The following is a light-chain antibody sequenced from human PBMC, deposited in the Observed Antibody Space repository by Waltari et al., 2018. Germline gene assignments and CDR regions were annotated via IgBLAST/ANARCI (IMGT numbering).Light chain of an antibody. J-gene: IGKJ3*01. V-gene: IGKV3D-15*01. CDR3: QQYINWPSFT. CDR1: QSVSSN. Sequence: EIVMTQSPATLSVSPGERVTLSCWASQSVSSNLAWYQQKPGQGPSLLIYDAYTRAAGIPARFSGGGSGTEFTLTISSLTSEDFAIYYCQQYINWPSFTFGPGTKVDIK. CDR2: DAY.